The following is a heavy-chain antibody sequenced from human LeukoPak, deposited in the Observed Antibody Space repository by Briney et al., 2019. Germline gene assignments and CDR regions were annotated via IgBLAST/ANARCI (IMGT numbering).Heavy chain of an antibody. CDR2: ISAYNGNT. CDR1: GYTFTCYY. Sequence: ASVKVSCKASGYTFTCYYMHWVRQAPGQGLEWMGWISAYNGNTNYAQKLQGRVTMTTDTSTSTAYMELSRLRSDDTAVYYCARGAYDYVWGSYRPPRAFDIWGQGTMVTVSS. V-gene: IGHV1-18*04. D-gene: IGHD3-16*02. CDR3: ARGAYDYVWGSYRPPRAFDI. J-gene: IGHJ3*02.